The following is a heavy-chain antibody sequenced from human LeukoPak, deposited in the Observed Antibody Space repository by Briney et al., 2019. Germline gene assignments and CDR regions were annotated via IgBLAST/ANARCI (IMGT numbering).Heavy chain of an antibody. CDR1: GFTFSSYA. CDR3: ARVLVNRVASLDY. Sequence: PGGSLRLSCAASGFTFSSYAMSWVRQAPGKGLEWVSSISSSSSYIYYADSVKGRFTISRDNAKNSLYLQMNSLRAEDTAVYYCARVLVNRVASLDYWGQGTLVTVSS. J-gene: IGHJ4*02. CDR2: ISSSSSYI. D-gene: IGHD2-21*01. V-gene: IGHV3-21*01.